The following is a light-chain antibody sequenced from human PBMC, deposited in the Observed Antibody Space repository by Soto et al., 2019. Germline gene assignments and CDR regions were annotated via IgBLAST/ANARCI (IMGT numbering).Light chain of an antibody. J-gene: IGLJ1*01. CDR2: DVS. CDR1: NSDVGSYNF. CDR3: GSYTTSSNYV. V-gene: IGLV2-14*01. Sequence: QSVLTQPASVSGSPGQSITFSCTGTNSDVGSYNFVSWYQQHPGRAPKLMIYDVSKRPSGVSNRFSGSKSGNTASLTISGLQAEDQADYYCGSYTTSSNYVFGTGTKVTV.